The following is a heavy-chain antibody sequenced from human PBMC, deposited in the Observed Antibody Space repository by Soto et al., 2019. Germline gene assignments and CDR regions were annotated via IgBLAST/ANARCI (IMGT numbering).Heavy chain of an antibody. CDR1: GYTFTNYG. CDR2: ISGYNVNT. J-gene: IGHJ6*02. CDR3: AREGQAPYYYYGMDV. V-gene: IGHV1-18*01. Sequence: QVQVVQSGDEVKKPGASVKVSCKASGYTFTNYGFSWVRQAPGQGLEWMGWISGYNVNTKYAEKFQGRVPMTTDTSTSAAHMELRSLRSDDTAVYYCAREGQAPYYYYGMDVWGQGTAVTVSS.